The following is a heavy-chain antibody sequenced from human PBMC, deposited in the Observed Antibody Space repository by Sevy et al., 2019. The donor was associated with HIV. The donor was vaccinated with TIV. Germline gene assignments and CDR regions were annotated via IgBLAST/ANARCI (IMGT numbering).Heavy chain of an antibody. V-gene: IGHV3-66*01. D-gene: IGHD5-18*01. CDR2: IHSDDTT. CDR1: GFTVNSNY. J-gene: IGHJ4*02. Sequence: WGSLRLSCAASGFTVNSNYMTWVRQAPGKGLEGVSVIHSDDTTYHADSVKDRLTISRDNFKNTLYLHMNSLRAEDTAVYYCARGKSGYGYALNYWGQGTLVTVSS. CDR3: ARGKSGYGYALNY.